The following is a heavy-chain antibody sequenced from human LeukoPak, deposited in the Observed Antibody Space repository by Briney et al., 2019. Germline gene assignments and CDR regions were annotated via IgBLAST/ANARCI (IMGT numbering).Heavy chain of an antibody. J-gene: IGHJ3*02. CDR3: ARRTVVFEAFDI. CDR2: IYYSGST. CDR1: GGSISSSSYY. Sequence: SETLSLTCTVSGGSISSSSYYWGWIRQPPGKGLEWIGSIYYSGSTNYNPSLKSRVTISVDTSKNHFSLKVRSVTAADTAVYYCARRTVVFEAFDIWGQGTMVTVSS. V-gene: IGHV4-39*07. D-gene: IGHD2-2*01.